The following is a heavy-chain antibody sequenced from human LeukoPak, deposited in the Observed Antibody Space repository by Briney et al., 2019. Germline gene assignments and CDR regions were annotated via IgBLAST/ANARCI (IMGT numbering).Heavy chain of an antibody. Sequence: SETLSLTCAVYRGAFSCYYCSWICQPPGKGLEWIGEINHSGSTNYNPSLTSRVTISVDSSKNQFSMKLCSVTAADTAVHYCARGPPGWITMIYQGPSDTFDSSGQGTMVTVSS. J-gene: IGHJ3*02. D-gene: IGHD3-22*01. CDR1: RGAFSCYY. V-gene: IGHV4-34*01. CDR2: INHSGST. CDR3: ARGPPGWITMIYQGPSDTFDS.